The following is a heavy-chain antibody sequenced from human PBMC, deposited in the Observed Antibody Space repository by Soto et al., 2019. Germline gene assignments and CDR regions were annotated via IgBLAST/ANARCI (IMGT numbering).Heavy chain of an antibody. CDR2: IYYSGST. Sequence: SETLSLTCTVSGGSISISSYYWGWIRQPPGKGLEWIGSIYYSGSTYYNPSLKSRVTISVDTSKNQFSLKLSSVTAADTAVYYCARQALRFYGMDVWGQGTTVTVSS. CDR3: ARQALRFYGMDV. CDR1: GGSISISSYY. V-gene: IGHV4-39*01. J-gene: IGHJ6*02. D-gene: IGHD3-16*01.